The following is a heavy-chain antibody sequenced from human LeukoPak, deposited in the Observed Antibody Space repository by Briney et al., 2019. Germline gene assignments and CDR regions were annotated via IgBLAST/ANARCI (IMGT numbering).Heavy chain of an antibody. Sequence: SETLSLTCTVSGGSISSYYWSWIRQPPGKGLEWIGYIYYSGSTNYNPSLKSRVTISVDTSKNQFSLKLNSVTAADTAVYYCARHGGGYSYGSFDYWGQGTLVTVSS. V-gene: IGHV4-59*08. J-gene: IGHJ4*02. D-gene: IGHD5-18*01. CDR3: ARHGGGYSYGSFDY. CDR2: IYYSGST. CDR1: GGSISSYY.